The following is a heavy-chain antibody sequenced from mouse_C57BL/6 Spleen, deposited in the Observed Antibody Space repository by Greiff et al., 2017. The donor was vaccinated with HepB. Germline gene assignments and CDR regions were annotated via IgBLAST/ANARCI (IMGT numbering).Heavy chain of an antibody. V-gene: IGHV1-7*01. Sequence: VQLQQSGAELAKPGASVKLSCKASGYTFTSYWMHWVKQRPGQGLEWIGYINPSSGYTKYNQKFKDKATLTADKSSSTAYMQLSSLTYEDSAVYYCARSTTVVEDYFDYWGQGTTLTVSS. J-gene: IGHJ2*01. CDR1: GYTFTSYW. CDR3: ARSTTVVEDYFDY. CDR2: INPSSGYT. D-gene: IGHD1-1*01.